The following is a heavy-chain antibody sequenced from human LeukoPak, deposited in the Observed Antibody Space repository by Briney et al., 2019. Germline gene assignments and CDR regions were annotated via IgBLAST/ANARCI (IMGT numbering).Heavy chain of an antibody. CDR3: TTDVPLGYSYGVDY. CDR2: IKSKTDGGTT. Sequence: GGSLRLSCAASGFTFSNAWMSWVRQAPGKGLEWVGRIKSKTDGGTTDYAAPAKGRFTISRDDSKNTLYLQMNSLKTEDTAVYYCTTDVPLGYSYGVDYWGQGTLVTVSS. J-gene: IGHJ4*02. CDR1: GFTFSNAW. V-gene: IGHV3-15*01. D-gene: IGHD5-18*01.